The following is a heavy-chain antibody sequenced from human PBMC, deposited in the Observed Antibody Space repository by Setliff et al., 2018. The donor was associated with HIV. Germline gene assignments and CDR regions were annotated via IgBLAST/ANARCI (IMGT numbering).Heavy chain of an antibody. CDR3: ARGSSGYDNFDY. CDR2: ISTHNGDT. J-gene: IGHJ4*02. V-gene: IGHV1-18*01. Sequence: RASVKVSCKASGYSLPSYGFSWVRQAPGQGLEWVGWISTHNGDTSYAQKVQGRVTMTTDTLTMTTYMELTSLRSDDTAVYYCARGSSGYDNFDYWGQGTLVTVSS. D-gene: IGHD5-12*01. CDR1: GYSLPSYG.